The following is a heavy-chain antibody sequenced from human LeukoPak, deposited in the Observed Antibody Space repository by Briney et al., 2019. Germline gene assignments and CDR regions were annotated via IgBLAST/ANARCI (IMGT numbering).Heavy chain of an antibody. V-gene: IGHV1-69*05. CDR3: ARGAGAGLLERNYYYMDV. Sequence: ASVKVSCKASGGTFSSYAISWVRQAPGQVLEWMGGIIPIFGTANYAQKFQGRVTITTDESTSTAYMELSSLRSEDTAVYYCARGAGAGLLERNYYYMDVWGKGTTVTVSS. CDR1: GGTFSSYA. D-gene: IGHD2-15*01. CDR2: IIPIFGTA. J-gene: IGHJ6*03.